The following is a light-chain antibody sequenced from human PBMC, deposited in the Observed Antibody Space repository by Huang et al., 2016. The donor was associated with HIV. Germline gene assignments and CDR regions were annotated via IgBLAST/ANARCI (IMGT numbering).Light chain of an antibody. J-gene: IGKJ4*01. CDR1: QSINTN. CDR2: GAS. V-gene: IGKV3-15*01. Sequence: DIVLTQSPATLSLSPGERAALSCRATQSINTNLAWYQQKPGQSPRLLIYGASTRATGIPARFRGSGSGTEFTLTISSLQSEDFAVYYCQQYNNWPPLLTFGGGTKVEIK. CDR3: QQYNNWPPLLT.